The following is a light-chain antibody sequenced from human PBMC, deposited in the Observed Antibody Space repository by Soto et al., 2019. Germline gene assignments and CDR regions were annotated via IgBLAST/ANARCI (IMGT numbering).Light chain of an antibody. CDR2: GAS. Sequence: IVMTQSPATLSVSPGERATLSCRASQSISSDVAWYRQKPGQPPTLILYGASTRAIGIRARFSGSGSGTEFTLPLNSLQSEDFGTYYCQQYNDWPLSFGGGTKVEIK. J-gene: IGKJ4*01. CDR3: QQYNDWPLS. CDR1: QSISSD. V-gene: IGKV3-15*01.